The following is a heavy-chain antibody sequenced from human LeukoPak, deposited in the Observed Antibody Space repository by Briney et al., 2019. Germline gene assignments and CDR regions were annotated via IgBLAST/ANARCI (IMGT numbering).Heavy chain of an antibody. V-gene: IGHV3-7*01. CDR2: IKSDGSKK. D-gene: IGHD2-21*01. Sequence: GGSLRLSCAASGLTFSDYWMTWVRQAPGKGLEWLANIKSDGSKKDYVDSMKGRFTISRDNARNSLYLQMSSLRAEDTAVYYCARSAYPGAFDIWGQGTMVTVSS. J-gene: IGHJ3*02. CDR3: ARSAYPGAFDI. CDR1: GLTFSDYW.